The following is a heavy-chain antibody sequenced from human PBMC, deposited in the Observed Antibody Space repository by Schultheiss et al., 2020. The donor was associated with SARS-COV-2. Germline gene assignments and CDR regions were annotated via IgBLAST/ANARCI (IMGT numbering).Heavy chain of an antibody. J-gene: IGHJ5*02. CDR1: GYTFTDYY. CDR3: ARGGGYCSSTNICLDP. CDR2: INPTSGVP. Sequence: ASVKVSCKASGYTFTDYYIHWVRQVPGQGLEWLGRINPTSGVPNSAQKFQGRVTMTRDTSISTAYMELSRLRSDDTAVYYCARGGGYCSSTNICLDPWGQGTLVSVSS. V-gene: IGHV1-2*06. D-gene: IGHD2-2*01.